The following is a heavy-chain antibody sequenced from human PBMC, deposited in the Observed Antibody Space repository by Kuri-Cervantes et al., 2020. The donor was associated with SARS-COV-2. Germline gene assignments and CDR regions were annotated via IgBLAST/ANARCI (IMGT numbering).Heavy chain of an antibody. CDR1: GFTFSGFT. CDR3: ARDLTWNSADY. Sequence: GESLKISCAASGFTFSGFTMNWVRQAPGKGLEWVSSISLSGTYIYYADSVKGRFTVSRDNAKDSLYLQMNSLGGEDTAVYYCARDLTWNSADYWGQGTLVTVSS. J-gene: IGHJ4*02. CDR2: ISLSGTYI. D-gene: IGHD3-9*01. V-gene: IGHV3-21*01.